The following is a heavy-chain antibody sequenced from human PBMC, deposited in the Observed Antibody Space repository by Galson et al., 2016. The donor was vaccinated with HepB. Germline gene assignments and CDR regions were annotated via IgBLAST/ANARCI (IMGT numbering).Heavy chain of an antibody. V-gene: IGHV4-39*01. CDR2: IYYSAIT. J-gene: IGHJ5*01. Sequence: SETLSLTCTVSGGSISSGSYYWGWIRQPPGKGLEWIGSIYYSAITYYNPSLKSRVRMSVDMSEDQFSLRLRSVTAADTAVYYCARQLLWFGESRKLIHFDSWGQGTLVTVSS. CDR3: ARQLLWFGESRKLIHFDS. D-gene: IGHD3-10*01. CDR1: GGSISSGSYY.